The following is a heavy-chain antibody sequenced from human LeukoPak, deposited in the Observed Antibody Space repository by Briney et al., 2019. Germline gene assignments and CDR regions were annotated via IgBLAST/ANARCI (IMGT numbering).Heavy chain of an antibody. CDR2: MNPNSGNT. J-gene: IGHJ5*02. Sequence: ASVKVSCKAFGYTFTSYDINWVRQATGQGLEWMGWMNPNSGNTGYAQKFQGRVTMTRNTSISTAYMELSSLRSEDTAVYYCARSGGDNGNDGDWFDTSGQGTLVTVSS. V-gene: IGHV1-8*01. CDR3: ARSGGDNGNDGDWFDT. CDR1: GYTFTSYD. D-gene: IGHD1-1*01.